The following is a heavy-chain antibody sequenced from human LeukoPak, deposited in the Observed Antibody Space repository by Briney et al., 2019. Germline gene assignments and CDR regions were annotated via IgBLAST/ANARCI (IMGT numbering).Heavy chain of an antibody. J-gene: IGHJ4*02. V-gene: IGHV4-34*01. CDR3: ARGSLLSGSFDY. Sequence: SETLSLTCAVYGGSFSGYYWSWIRQPPGKGLERIGEINHSGSTNYNPSLKSRVTISVGTSKNQFSLKLSSVTAADTAVYYCARGSLLSGSFDYWGQGTLVTVSS. CDR2: INHSGST. D-gene: IGHD3-3*01. CDR1: GGSFSGYY.